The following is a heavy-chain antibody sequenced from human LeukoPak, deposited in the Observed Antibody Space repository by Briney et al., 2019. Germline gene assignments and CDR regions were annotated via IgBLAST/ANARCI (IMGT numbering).Heavy chain of an antibody. CDR1: GLSLGSYA. Sequence: CAGRGLSLGSYAMTVVGESLRKRLEWVSAISGSGGSTYYADSVKGRFTISRDNSKNTLYLQMNSLRAEDTAVYYCAKDPKYYDILTGTYSPYFDYWGQGTLVTVSS. CDR2: ISGSGGST. D-gene: IGHD3-9*01. CDR3: AKDPKYYDILTGTYSPYFDY. V-gene: IGHV3-23*01. J-gene: IGHJ4*02.